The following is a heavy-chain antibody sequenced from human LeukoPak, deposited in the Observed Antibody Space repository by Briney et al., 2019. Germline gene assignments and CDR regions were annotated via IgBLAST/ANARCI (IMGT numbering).Heavy chain of an antibody. CDR1: GESFDGYY. CDR2: INHVGIT. V-gene: IGHV4-34*01. Sequence: PSETLSLTCAVYGESFDGYYWSWIRQSPGKGLEWIGHINHVGITNHNPSLKSRVTISVDTSKNQFTLKVRSVTAADTGVYFCARKGLRPLEWLSEYFFDYWGQGTPVSVAS. J-gene: IGHJ4*02. CDR3: ARKGLRPLEWLSEYFFDY. D-gene: IGHD3-3*01.